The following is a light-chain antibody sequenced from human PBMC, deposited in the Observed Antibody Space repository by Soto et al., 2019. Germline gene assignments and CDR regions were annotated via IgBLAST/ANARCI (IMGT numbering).Light chain of an antibody. Sequence: DIQMTQSPSTLSASVGDRVTITCRASQSFTSWLAWYQQKPGTAPKLLIYDASSLESGVPSRFSGSGSGTEFTLTISSLQPDDFATYYCQQYNNYALTFGQGTKVDIK. CDR3: QQYNNYALT. J-gene: IGKJ1*01. CDR1: QSFTSW. CDR2: DAS. V-gene: IGKV1-5*01.